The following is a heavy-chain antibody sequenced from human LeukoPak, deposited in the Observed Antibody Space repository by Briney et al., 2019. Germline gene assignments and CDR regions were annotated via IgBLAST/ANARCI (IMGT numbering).Heavy chain of an antibody. CDR1: GFSFRNYA. CDR3: AKGTTDYGSGYGMDV. CDR2: ISGISTGGGST. J-gene: IGHJ6*04. D-gene: IGHD3-10*01. Sequence: GGSLRLSCAASGFSFRNYAMNWVRQAPGKGLECASAISGISTGGGSTFYADSVKGRFTISRDNSNNMSYLQMNSLRAEDTAVYYCAKGTTDYGSGYGMDVWGKGTTVTVSS. V-gene: IGHV3-23*01.